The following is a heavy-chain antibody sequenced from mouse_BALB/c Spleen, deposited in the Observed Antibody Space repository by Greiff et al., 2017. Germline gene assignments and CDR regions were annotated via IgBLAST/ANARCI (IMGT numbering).Heavy chain of an antibody. CDR2: INPSTGYT. Sequence: VQLQESGPELVKPGASVRISCKASGYTFTSYWMHWVKQRPGQGLEWIGYINPSTGYTEYNQKFKDKATLTADKSSSTAYMQLSSLTSEDSAVYYCGGSSYAYWGQGTLVTVSA. CDR1: GYTFTSYW. D-gene: IGHD1-1*01. CDR3: GGSSYAY. J-gene: IGHJ3*01. V-gene: IGHV1S26*01.